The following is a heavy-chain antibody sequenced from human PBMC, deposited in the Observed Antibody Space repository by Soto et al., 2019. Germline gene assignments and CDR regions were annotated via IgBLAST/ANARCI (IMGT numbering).Heavy chain of an antibody. CDR2: IYHSGST. V-gene: IGHV4-30-2*01. CDR3: ARERDGMDV. Sequence: QLQLQESGSGLVKPSQTLSLTCAVSGGSSSSGGYSWSWIRQPPGKGLEWIGYIYHSGSTYYNPSLKSRVTISVDRSKNQFSLKLSSVTAADTAVYYCARERDGMDVWGQGTTVTVSS. J-gene: IGHJ6*02. CDR1: GGSSSSGGYS.